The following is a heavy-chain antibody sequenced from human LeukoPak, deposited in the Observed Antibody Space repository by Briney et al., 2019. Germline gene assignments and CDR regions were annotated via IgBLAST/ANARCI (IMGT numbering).Heavy chain of an antibody. V-gene: IGHV5-51*01. Sequence: ESLKISCKGSGYNFTSYWISWVRQMPGKGQEWMGIIYPGDSDTRYSPSFQGQVTISADKSISTAYLQWSSLKASDTAMYYCAIFDFLFGEIDNWFDPWGQGTQVTVSS. D-gene: IGHD3-16*01. CDR1: GYNFTSYW. J-gene: IGHJ5*02. CDR3: AIFDFLFGEIDNWFDP. CDR2: IYPGDSDT.